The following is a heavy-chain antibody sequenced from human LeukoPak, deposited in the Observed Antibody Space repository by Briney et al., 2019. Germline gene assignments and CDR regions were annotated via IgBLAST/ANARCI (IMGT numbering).Heavy chain of an antibody. CDR1: GASISSSTYY. J-gene: IGHJ5*02. V-gene: IGHV4-39*01. Sequence: KSSETLSLTCTVSGASISSSTYYWGWIRQPPGKGLEWIGSVYSTGSTYYNPSLKSRVTISVDTSKNGFSLKLPSVTAADTAVYYCARHVLATMVRGVRGDWFDPWGQGTLVTVSS. CDR3: ARHVLATMVRGVRGDWFDP. CDR2: VYSTGST. D-gene: IGHD3-10*01.